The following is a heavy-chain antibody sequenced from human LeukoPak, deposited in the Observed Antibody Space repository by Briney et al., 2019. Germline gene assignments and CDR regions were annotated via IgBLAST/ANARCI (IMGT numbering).Heavy chain of an antibody. Sequence: TFXXXDISWVRQAAGQGLEWMGWMNPNSGNTGYAQKFQGRVTMTRNTSISTAYMELSSLRSEDTAVYYCARVRGYYYGMDVWGQGTTVTVSS. CDR2: MNPNSGNT. D-gene: IGHD3-10*01. CDR1: TFXXXD. V-gene: IGHV1-8*01. CDR3: ARVRGYYYGMDV. J-gene: IGHJ6*02.